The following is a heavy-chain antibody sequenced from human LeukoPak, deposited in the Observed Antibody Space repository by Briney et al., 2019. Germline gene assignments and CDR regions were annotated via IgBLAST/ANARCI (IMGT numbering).Heavy chain of an antibody. D-gene: IGHD2-21*01. Sequence: GGSLRLSCAASGFTFSRYWMSWVRQAPGKGLEYIANIKEDGSEKYYVDSVKGRFTISRDNAKNSLYLQMNSLRAEDTALYYCARALGGDYDYWGQGTLVTVS. CDR2: IKEDGSEK. CDR3: ARALGGDYDY. J-gene: IGHJ4*02. V-gene: IGHV3-7*05. CDR1: GFTFSRYW.